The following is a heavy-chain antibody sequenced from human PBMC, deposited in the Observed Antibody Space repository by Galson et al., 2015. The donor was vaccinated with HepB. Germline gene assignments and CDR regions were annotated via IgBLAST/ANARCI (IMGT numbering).Heavy chain of an antibody. J-gene: IGHJ3*02. CDR2: INAGNGNT. CDR3: ARVRGYCSGGSCYSPWPI. V-gene: IGHV1-3*01. CDR1: GYTFTSYA. Sequence: SVKVSCKASGYTFTSYAMHWVRQAPGQRLEWMGWINAGNGNTKYSRKFQGRVTITRDTSASTAYMELSSLRSEDTAVYYCARVRGYCSGGSCYSPWPIWGQGTMVTVSS. D-gene: IGHD2-15*01.